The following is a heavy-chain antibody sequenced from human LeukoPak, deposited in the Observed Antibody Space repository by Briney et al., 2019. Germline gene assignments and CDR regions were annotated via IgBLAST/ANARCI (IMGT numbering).Heavy chain of an antibody. D-gene: IGHD5-18*01. J-gene: IGHJ4*02. CDR3: VRARRGYSYVFDY. CDR2: IYSDGST. CDR1: GFTASSNY. Sequence: QPGGSLRLSCAASGFTASSNYMSWVRQAPGKGLEWVSIIYSDGSTYYADSVKGRFTFSRDNSKNTLYLQMNSLRAEDTAVYYCVRARRGYSYVFDYWGQGTLVTVSS. V-gene: IGHV3-66*01.